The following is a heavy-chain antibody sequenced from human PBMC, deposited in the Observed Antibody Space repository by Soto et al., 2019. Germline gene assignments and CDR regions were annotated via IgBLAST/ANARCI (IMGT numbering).Heavy chain of an antibody. J-gene: IGHJ4*02. CDR2: ISAYNGNT. Sequence: QVQLVQSGAEVKKPGASVKVSCKASGYTFTSYGISWVRQAPGQGLEWMGWISAYNGNTNYAQKLQGRVTMTTDTSTSTAYSDPRSLRADDTAVYYCARAPRWYSSGWHFDYWGQGTLVTVSS. CDR1: GYTFTSYG. D-gene: IGHD6-19*01. V-gene: IGHV1-18*01. CDR3: ARAPRWYSSGWHFDY.